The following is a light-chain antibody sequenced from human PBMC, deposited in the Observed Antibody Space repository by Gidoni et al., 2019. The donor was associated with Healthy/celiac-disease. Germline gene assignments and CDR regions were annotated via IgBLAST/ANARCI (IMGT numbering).Light chain of an antibody. J-gene: IGKJ2*01. CDR3: QQYYSTPRT. CDR2: WAS. V-gene: IGKV4-1*01. Sequence: IVMPQPPDSLSVSLGERATINCKSSQSVLYSSNTKNYLAGYQQKPGQPPKLLIYWASTRESGVPDRFSGSGSVTDFTLTISSLQAEDVAVYYCQQYYSTPRTFXQXTKLEIK. CDR1: QSVLYSSNTKNY.